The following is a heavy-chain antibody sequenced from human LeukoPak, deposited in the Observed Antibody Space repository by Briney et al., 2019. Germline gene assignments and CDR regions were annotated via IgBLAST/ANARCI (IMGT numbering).Heavy chain of an antibody. CDR1: GGSISGYY. CDR2: VYTSGST. D-gene: IGHD1-7*01. J-gene: IGHJ3*02. Sequence: NASETLSLTCSVSGGSISGYYWTWIRQPAGKGLEWIGRVYTSGSTRYIPSLKTRLTMSVDTSKNQFSLKLSSVTAADTAVYYCARLITGTTTAFDIWGQGTMVTVSS. V-gene: IGHV4-4*07. CDR3: ARLITGTTTAFDI.